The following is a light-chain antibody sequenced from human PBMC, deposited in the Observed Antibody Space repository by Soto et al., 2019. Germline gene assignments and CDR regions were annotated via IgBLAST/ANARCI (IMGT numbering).Light chain of an antibody. V-gene: IGLV2-14*03. J-gene: IGLJ1*01. CDR2: GIS. CDR1: SGDVGGYNY. Sequence: QSALTQPASMFGAPGQSITISCTGTSGDVGGYNYVSWYQQHPGKAPKLMIYGISNRPSGVSNRFSGSKSGNTASLTISGLQAEDEADYYCCSYASSSTLYVFGTGTKSPS. CDR3: CSYASSSTLYV.